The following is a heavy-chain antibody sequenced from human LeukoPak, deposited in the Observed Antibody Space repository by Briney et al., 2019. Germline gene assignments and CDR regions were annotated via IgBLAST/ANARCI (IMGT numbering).Heavy chain of an antibody. CDR2: IYTSGST. J-gene: IGHJ4*02. CDR3: ARGARVYGDEPFDY. V-gene: IGHV4-61*02. Sequence: PSETLSLTCTVSGGSISSGSYYWSWIRQPAGKGLEWIGRIYTSGSTNYNPSLKSRVTMSVDTSKNQFSLKLSSVTAADTAVYYCARGARVYGDEPFDYWGQGTLVTVSS. CDR1: GGSISSGSYY. D-gene: IGHD4-17*01.